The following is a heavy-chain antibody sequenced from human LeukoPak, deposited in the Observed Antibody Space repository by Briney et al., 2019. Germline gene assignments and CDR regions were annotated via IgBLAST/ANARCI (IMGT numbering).Heavy chain of an antibody. V-gene: IGHV3-21*01. D-gene: IGHD7-27*01. Sequence: GGSLRLSCVASGFTFSSYSMIWFRQAPGMRLEWIASIRSSSTNMNYADSVKGRFTISRDDAKNSLYLQMNSLRVEDTAVYYCARDQAGEERDYWGQGTLVTVSS. J-gene: IGHJ4*02. CDR3: ARDQAGEERDY. CDR2: IRSSSTNM. CDR1: GFTFSSYS.